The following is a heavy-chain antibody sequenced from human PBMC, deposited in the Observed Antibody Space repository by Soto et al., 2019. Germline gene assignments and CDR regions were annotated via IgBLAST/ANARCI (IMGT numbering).Heavy chain of an antibody. CDR1: GFTFSRYW. CDR2: IKQDGSEK. Sequence: TGGFLRLSCAASGFTFSRYWMSWVRQAPGKGLEWVANIKQDGSEKYYVDSVKGRFTISRDNAKNSLYLQMNSLRAEDKAVYYCAREKAAAALDYWGQGTLVNVSS. CDR3: AREKAAAALDY. D-gene: IGHD6-13*01. V-gene: IGHV3-7*05. J-gene: IGHJ4*02.